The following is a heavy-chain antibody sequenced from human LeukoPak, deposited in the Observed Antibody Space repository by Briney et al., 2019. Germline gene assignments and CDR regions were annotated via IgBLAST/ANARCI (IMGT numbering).Heavy chain of an antibody. J-gene: IGHJ6*02. V-gene: IGHV4-59*08. Sequence: SETLSLTCTVSGGSISNYYWSWLRQPPGKGLEWIGHIYSTGSTTYSPSLKSRVIMSADTSKNQFSLKVTSVTAADTAVYYCARLRPYCSSTSCYGGYYYYYGMDVWGQGTTVTVSS. CDR2: IYSTGST. D-gene: IGHD2-2*01. CDR1: GGSISNYY. CDR3: ARLRPYCSSTSCYGGYYYYYGMDV.